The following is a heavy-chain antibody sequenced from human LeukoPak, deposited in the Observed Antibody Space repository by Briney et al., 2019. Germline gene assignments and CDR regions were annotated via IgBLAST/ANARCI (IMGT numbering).Heavy chain of an antibody. CDR1: GYTFTSYA. Sequence: GASVKVSCKASGYTFTSYAMHWVRQAPGQRLEWMGWINAGNGNTKYSQKFQGRVTITRDTSASTAYMELSSLRSEDTAVYYCARELRRYQFARVFPAAWGYWGQGTLVTVSS. J-gene: IGHJ4*02. D-gene: IGHD6-13*01. CDR2: INAGNGNT. V-gene: IGHV1-3*01. CDR3: ARELRRYQFARVFPAAWGY.